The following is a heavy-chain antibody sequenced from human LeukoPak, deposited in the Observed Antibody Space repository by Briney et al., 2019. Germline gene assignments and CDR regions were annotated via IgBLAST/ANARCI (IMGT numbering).Heavy chain of an antibody. D-gene: IGHD1-26*01. CDR1: GFTFDDYA. J-gene: IGHJ4*02. CDR2: ISWNSGSI. CDR3: ARDALYSNFDY. Sequence: GRSLRLSCAASGFTFDDYAMHWVRQAPGKGLEWVSGISWNSGSIGYADSVKGRFTISRDNSKNTLYLQMNSLRAEDTAVYYCARDALYSNFDYWGQGTLVTVSS. V-gene: IGHV3-9*01.